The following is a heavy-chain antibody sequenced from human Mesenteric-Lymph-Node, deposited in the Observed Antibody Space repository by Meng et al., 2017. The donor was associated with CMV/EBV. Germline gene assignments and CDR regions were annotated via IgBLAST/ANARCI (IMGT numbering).Heavy chain of an antibody. Sequence: SETLSLTCTVSGDSINRSTYYWGWIRQPPGKGPEWIGSLYYSGTSYYNPSLKSRVTISVDTSKNQFSLKLSSVTAADTAVYYCARGLRVRGRYYFDYWGQGTLVTVSS. V-gene: IGHV4-39*07. CDR1: GDSINRSTYY. J-gene: IGHJ4*02. CDR2: LYYSGTS. D-gene: IGHD2-15*01. CDR3: ARGLRVRGRYYFDY.